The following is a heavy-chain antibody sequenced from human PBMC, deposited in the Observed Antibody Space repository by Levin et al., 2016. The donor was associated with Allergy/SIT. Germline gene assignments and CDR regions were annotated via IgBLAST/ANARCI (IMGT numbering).Heavy chain of an antibody. Sequence: GGSLRLSCAASGFTFSSYAMSWVRQAPGKGLEWVSIITDSGGTTYYADSVKGRFTISRDNSENTLYLQMNSLRAEDTAVYYCTTDRVQLERRRVYYYYGMDVWGQGTTVTVSS. V-gene: IGHV3-23*01. CDR3: TTDRVQLERRRVYYYYGMDV. D-gene: IGHD1-1*01. CDR1: GFTFSSYA. J-gene: IGHJ6*02. CDR2: ITDSGGTT.